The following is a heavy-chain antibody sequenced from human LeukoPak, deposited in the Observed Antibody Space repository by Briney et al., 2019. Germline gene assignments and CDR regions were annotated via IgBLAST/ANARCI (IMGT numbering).Heavy chain of an antibody. CDR1: GFTFSSYD. CDR2: ISSSSSTI. J-gene: IGHJ4*02. Sequence: GGSLRLSCAACGFTFSSYDMNWVRQAPGKGLEWVSYISSSSSTIYYADSVKGRFTISRDNAKNSLYLQMNSLRAEDTAVYYCARDLSIGAGDIGGQGTLVTVSS. CDR3: ARDLSIGAGDI. V-gene: IGHV3-48*04. D-gene: IGHD6-13*01.